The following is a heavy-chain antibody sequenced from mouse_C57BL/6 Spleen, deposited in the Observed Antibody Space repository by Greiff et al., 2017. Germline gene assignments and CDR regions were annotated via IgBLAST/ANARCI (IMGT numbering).Heavy chain of an antibody. CDR2: IDPSDSYT. D-gene: IGHD2-14*01. V-gene: IGHV1-59*01. CDR3: ARSGGYNFPFAY. J-gene: IGHJ3*01. Sequence: QVQLQQPGAELVRPGTSVKLSCKASGYTFTSYWMHWVKQRPGQGLEWIGVIDPSDSYTNYNQKFKGKATLTVDTSSSTAYMQLSSLTSEDSAVYYCARSGGYNFPFAYWGQGTLVTVSA. CDR1: GYTFTSYW.